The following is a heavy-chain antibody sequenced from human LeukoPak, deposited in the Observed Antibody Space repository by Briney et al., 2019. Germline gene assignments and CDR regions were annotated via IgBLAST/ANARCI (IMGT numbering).Heavy chain of an antibody. CDR2: IYHSGST. Sequence: SETLSLTCTVSGYSISSGYYWGWIRQPPGKGLEWIGSIYHSGSTYYNPSLKSRVTISVDTSKNQFSLRLSSVTAADTAVYYCASKSSRQLGRPYYYWGQGTLVTVSS. CDR1: GYSISSGYY. V-gene: IGHV4-38-2*02. D-gene: IGHD6-13*01. CDR3: ASKSSRQLGRPYYY. J-gene: IGHJ4*02.